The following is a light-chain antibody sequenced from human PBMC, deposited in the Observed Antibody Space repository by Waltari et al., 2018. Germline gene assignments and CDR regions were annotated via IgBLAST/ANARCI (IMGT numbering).Light chain of an antibody. CDR1: QSISSSY. V-gene: IGKV3-20*01. Sequence: EIVLTQSPVTLSLSPGERAALSCRTSQSISSSYLPWYQQRPGQAPRILIHGTSYRATGIPDRFSGSGYGTDFTLTITRLEPEDFAVYYCQQYVSSQLTFGGGTKVEIK. J-gene: IGKJ4*01. CDR3: QQYVSSQLT. CDR2: GTS.